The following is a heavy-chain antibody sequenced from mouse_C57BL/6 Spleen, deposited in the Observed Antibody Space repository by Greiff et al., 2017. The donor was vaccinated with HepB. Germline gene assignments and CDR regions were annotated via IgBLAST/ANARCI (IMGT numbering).Heavy chain of an antibody. CDR1: EYEFPSYD. CDR2: INSDGGST. V-gene: IGHV5-2*01. Sequence: EVLLVESGGGLVQPGESLKLSCESNEYEFPSYDMSWVRQTPEKRLELVAAINSDGGSTNYTDTMERRFIISRDNTKKTLYLQMSSLRSEDTALYYCAGQLRLPFDYWGQGTTLTVSS. J-gene: IGHJ2*01. D-gene: IGHD3-2*02. CDR3: AGQLRLPFDY.